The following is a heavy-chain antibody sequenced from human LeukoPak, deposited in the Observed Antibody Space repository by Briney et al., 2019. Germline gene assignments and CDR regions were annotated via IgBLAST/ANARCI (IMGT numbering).Heavy chain of an antibody. CDR2: IYYSGST. Sequence: SETLSLTCTVSGGSISSYYWSWIRQPPGKGLEWIGYIYYSGSTNYNPSLKSRVTISVDTSKNQFSLKLSSVTAADTAVYYCARDAPKWHNWFDPWGQGTLVTVSS. D-gene: IGHD5-12*01. J-gene: IGHJ5*02. V-gene: IGHV4-59*01. CDR1: GGSISSYY. CDR3: ARDAPKWHNWFDP.